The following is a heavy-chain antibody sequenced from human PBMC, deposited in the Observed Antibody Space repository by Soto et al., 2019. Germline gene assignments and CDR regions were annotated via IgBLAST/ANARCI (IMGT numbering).Heavy chain of an antibody. CDR1: GGSISSSSYY. D-gene: IGHD3-3*01. CDR3: ARQAYDFWSGYLGVFDY. Sequence: PSETLSLTCTVSGGSISSSSYYWGWIRQPPGKGLEWIGSIYYSGSTYYNPSLKSRVTISVDTSKNQFSLKLSSVTAADTAVYYCARQAYDFWSGYLGVFDYWGQGTLVTVSS. CDR2: IYYSGST. J-gene: IGHJ4*02. V-gene: IGHV4-39*01.